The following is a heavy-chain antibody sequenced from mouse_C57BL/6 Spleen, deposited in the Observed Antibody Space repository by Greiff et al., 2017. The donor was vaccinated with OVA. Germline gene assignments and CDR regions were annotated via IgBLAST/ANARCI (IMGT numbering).Heavy chain of an antibody. CDR1: GYSFTDYN. V-gene: IGHV1-39*01. D-gene: IGHD1-1*01. CDR2: IYPNYGTT. J-gene: IGHJ3*01. Sequence: EVQRVESGPELVKPGASVKISCKASGYSFTDYNMNWVKQSNGKSLEWIGVIYPNYGTTSYNQKFKGKATLTVDQSSSTAYMQLNSLTSEDSAVYYGERSYGNSYGFAYWGQGTLVTVSA. CDR3: ERSYGNSYGFAY.